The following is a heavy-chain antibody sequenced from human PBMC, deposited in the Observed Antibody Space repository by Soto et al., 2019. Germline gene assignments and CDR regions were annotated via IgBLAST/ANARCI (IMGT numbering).Heavy chain of an antibody. CDR1: GFTFSSSA. CDR2: VSGSGGTT. V-gene: IGHV3-23*01. D-gene: IGHD6-19*01. Sequence: GESLRLSCAASGFTFSSSAMSWVRQAPGKGLEWVSAVSGSGGTTYYADSVRGRFTISRDNSKSTLYLQMNSLRAEDTAIYFCARCTVDTIVTSGWCHYLDPWGQGTLVTVSS. J-gene: IGHJ5*02. CDR3: ARCTVDTIVTSGWCHYLDP.